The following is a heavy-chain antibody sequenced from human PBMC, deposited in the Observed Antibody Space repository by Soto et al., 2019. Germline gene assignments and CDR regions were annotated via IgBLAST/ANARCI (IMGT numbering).Heavy chain of an antibody. CDR1: GYNFINHW. CDR2: SPPADTVS. D-gene: IGHD2-8*02. CDR3: GRPGPSQGRLDS. Sequence: GESLKISCKPSGYNFINHWIGWVRQPPGKPLCWLVFSPPADTVSTYNPSFRGQISISLDKSIITAFLQWTCLRASAAAMSYCGRPGPSQGRLDSWGKGTLVTVSS. V-gene: IGHV5-51*01. J-gene: IGHJ5*01.